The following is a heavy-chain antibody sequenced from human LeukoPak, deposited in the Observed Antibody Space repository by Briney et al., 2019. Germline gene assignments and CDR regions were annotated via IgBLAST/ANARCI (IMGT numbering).Heavy chain of an antibody. CDR1: GFTFSSYS. J-gene: IGHJ4*02. CDR2: ISSSSSTI. CDR3: ARDPFSSSWYPFDY. Sequence: GGSLRLSCAASGFTFSSYSMNWVRQAPGKGLEWVSYISSSSSTIYYADSVKGRFTISRDNAKNSPYLQMNSLRDEDTAVYYCARDPFSSSWYPFDYWGQGTLVTVSS. D-gene: IGHD6-13*01. V-gene: IGHV3-48*02.